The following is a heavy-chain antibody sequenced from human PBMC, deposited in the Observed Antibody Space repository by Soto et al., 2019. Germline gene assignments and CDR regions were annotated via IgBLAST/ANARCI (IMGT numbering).Heavy chain of an antibody. CDR2: IYYSGST. J-gene: IGHJ6*01. CDR1: GGSISSYY. D-gene: IGHD2-2*01. CDR3: ARDPTGPPGFCRSTSCPGYGMDV. V-gene: IGHV4-59*12. Sequence: SETLSLTCTVSGGSISSYYWSWIRQPPGKGLEWIGYIYYSGSTNYNPSLKSRVHISVDTSKNQFSLKLSSVTAADTAVYYCARDPTGPPGFCRSTSCPGYGMDVWGQGTTVTVSS.